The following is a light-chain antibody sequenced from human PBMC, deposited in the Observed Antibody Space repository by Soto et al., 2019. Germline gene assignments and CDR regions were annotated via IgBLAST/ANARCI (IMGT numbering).Light chain of an antibody. CDR2: EVS. V-gene: IGLV2-14*01. CDR1: SSDVGGYIY. Sequence: QSALTQPASVAGSPGQSIRIACAGTSSDVGGYIYVSWYQQHPGKAPKLMIYEVSNRPSGVSNRFSGSKSGNTASLTISGLQAEDEADYYCSSYSRSSFYVFGTGTKVTVL. CDR3: SSYSRSSFYV. J-gene: IGLJ1*01.